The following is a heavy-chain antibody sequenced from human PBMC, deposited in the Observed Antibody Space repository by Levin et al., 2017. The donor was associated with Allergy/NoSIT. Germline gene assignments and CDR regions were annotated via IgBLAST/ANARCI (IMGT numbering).Heavy chain of an antibody. CDR1: GYTLAKLS. J-gene: IGHJ6*02. CDR3: ATPEFYGGGSARSSFSGGLDV. V-gene: IGHV1-24*01. Sequence: ASVKVSCKVAGYTLAKLSMHWVRQAPGKGLEWMGGFDPEDGETVYAQRFQGRVTMTEDTSTDTAYMELNTLRSDDTAVYYCATPEFYGGGSARSSFSGGLDVWGQGTTVTVSS. D-gene: IGHD2-15*01. CDR2: FDPEDGET.